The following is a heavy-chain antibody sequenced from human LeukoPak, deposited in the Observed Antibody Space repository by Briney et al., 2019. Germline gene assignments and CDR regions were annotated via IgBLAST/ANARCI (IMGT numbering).Heavy chain of an antibody. Sequence: ASVKVSCKASGYTFTGYYMHWVRQAPGQGLECMGWINPNSGGTNYVQKFQGRVTMTRDTSINTAYMELSRLRSDDTAVYYCARVGYHDTSGAFYYWGQGTLVTVSS. V-gene: IGHV1-2*02. J-gene: IGHJ4*02. CDR1: GYTFTGYY. D-gene: IGHD3-16*02. CDR2: INPNSGGT. CDR3: ARVGYHDTSGAFYY.